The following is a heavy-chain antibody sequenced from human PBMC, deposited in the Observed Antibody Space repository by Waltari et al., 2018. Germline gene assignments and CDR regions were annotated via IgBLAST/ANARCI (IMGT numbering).Heavy chain of an antibody. V-gene: IGHV1-2*06. CDR3: AREADY. CDR1: GYIFTAFF. Sequence: QVQLVQSGAEVKNPGASVKVSCKASGYIFTAFFLHWIRQAPGQGFEWLVRINPRRGGTNVAQQFQGRITMTRDTSINTAYMELSSLRPDDTAMYYCAREADYWGQGTLVTVSS. J-gene: IGHJ4*02. CDR2: INPRRGGT.